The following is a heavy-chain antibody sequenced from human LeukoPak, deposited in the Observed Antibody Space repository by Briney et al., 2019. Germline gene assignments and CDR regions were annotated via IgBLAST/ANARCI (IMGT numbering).Heavy chain of an antibody. CDR2: IYSGGST. CDR1: GFTVNSNY. D-gene: IGHD3-10*01. Sequence: GGSLRLSCAASGFTVNSNYMSWVRQAPGKGLEWVSVIYSGGSTYYADSVKGRFTISRDNSKNTLYLQMNSLRAEDTAVYYCARDQPDYGSGMGPFDYWGQGTLVTVSS. V-gene: IGHV3-53*01. CDR3: ARDQPDYGSGMGPFDY. J-gene: IGHJ4*02.